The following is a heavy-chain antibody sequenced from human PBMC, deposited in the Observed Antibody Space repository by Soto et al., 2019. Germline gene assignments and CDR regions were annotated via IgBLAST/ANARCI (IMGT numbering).Heavy chain of an antibody. J-gene: IGHJ5*02. D-gene: IGHD2-2*01. CDR3: ARVGSSTSSWTNWFDP. CDR2: IYHSGNT. V-gene: IGHV4-30-2*05. Sequence: PSETLSLTCTVSGASISSVNIYWSWIRQPPGKGLEWIGYIYHSGNTYYNPSLQSRVTISVDTSKNQFSLKLSSVTAADTAVYYCARVGSSTSSWTNWFDPWGQGTLVTVSS. CDR1: GASISSVNIY.